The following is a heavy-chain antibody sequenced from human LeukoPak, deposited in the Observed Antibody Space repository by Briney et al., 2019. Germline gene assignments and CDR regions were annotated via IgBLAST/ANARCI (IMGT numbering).Heavy chain of an antibody. CDR1: GYTFSGYY. CDR3: ARVYDSSGYNDAFDI. D-gene: IGHD3-22*01. J-gene: IGHJ3*02. V-gene: IGHV1-2*02. Sequence: ASVKVSCKASGYTFSGYYMHWVRQAPGQGLEWMGWINPKSGGTNYAQKFQGRVTMTRDTSISTAYMELSRLRSDDTAVYYCARVYDSSGYNDAFDIWGQGTMVTVSS. CDR2: INPKSGGT.